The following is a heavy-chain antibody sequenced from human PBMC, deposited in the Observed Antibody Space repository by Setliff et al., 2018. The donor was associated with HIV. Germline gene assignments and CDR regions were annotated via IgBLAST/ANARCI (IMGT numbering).Heavy chain of an antibody. CDR1: GGTFSSYA. D-gene: IGHD1-1*01. J-gene: IGHJ6*03. V-gene: IGHV1-69*13. CDR3: ARIGSGTGNKEHYHHYMDV. Sequence: ASVKVSCKASGGTFSSYALSWVRQAPGQGLEWMGGIIPMFTTANYAQKFQGRVTTTADESTSTAYMELSSLRSEDTAVYYCARIGSGTGNKEHYHHYMDVWGKGTTVTVSS. CDR2: IIPMFTTA.